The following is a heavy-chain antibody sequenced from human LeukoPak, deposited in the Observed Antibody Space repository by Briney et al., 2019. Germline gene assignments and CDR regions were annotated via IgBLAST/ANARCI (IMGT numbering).Heavy chain of an antibody. D-gene: IGHD3-22*01. CDR2: ISGSGIST. CDR1: GFTFSTYA. Sequence: GGSLRLSCAASGFTFSTYAMSWVRQAPGKGLQWVSLISGSGISTYYADSVKGRFTISRDNSKNTLYLQMNSLRADDTAVYYCAKDTSGYYYDHSGYFDCWGQGTLVTVSS. CDR3: AKDTSGYYYDHSGYFDC. J-gene: IGHJ4*02. V-gene: IGHV3-23*01.